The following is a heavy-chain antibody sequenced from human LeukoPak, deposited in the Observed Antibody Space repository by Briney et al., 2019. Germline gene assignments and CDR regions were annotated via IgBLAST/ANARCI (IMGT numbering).Heavy chain of an antibody. CDR3: AKDALGHTVTTRYFDY. CDR2: ISGSGGST. J-gene: IGHJ4*02. D-gene: IGHD4-17*01. Sequence: GGSLRLSCAASGFTFSSYAMSWVRQAPGKGLEWVSAISGSGGSTYYADSVKGRFTISRDNSKNTLYLQMNSLRAEDTAVYYCAKDALGHTVTTRYFDYWGQETLVTVSS. V-gene: IGHV3-23*01. CDR1: GFTFSSYA.